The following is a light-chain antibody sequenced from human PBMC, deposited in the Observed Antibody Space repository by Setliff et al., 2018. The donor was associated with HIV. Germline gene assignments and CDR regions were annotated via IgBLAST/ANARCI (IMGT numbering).Light chain of an antibody. CDR2: NNN. CDR3: AAWDDSLNGVV. Sequence: QSALTQPPSASGTPGQRVTISCSGSSSNIGSNTVNWYQQLPGTAPTLLIYNNNQRPSGVPDRFSGSKSGTSASLAISGLQSEDEADYYCAAWDDSLNGVVFGGGTKATVL. V-gene: IGLV1-44*01. CDR1: SSNIGSNT. J-gene: IGLJ2*01.